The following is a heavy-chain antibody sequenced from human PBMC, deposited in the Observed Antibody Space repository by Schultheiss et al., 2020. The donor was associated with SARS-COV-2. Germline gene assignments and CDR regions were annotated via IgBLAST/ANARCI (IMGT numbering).Heavy chain of an antibody. CDR1: GGSISSYY. Sequence: SETLSLTCTVSGGSISSYYWSWIRQPPGKGLEWIGYIYYSGSTNYNPSLKSRVTISVDTSESQFSLKLSSVTAADTAVYYCARGQLSRVLQSDAFDIWGQGTMVTVSS. J-gene: IGHJ3*02. V-gene: IGHV4-59*12. D-gene: IGHD6-19*01. CDR2: IYYSGST. CDR3: ARGQLSRVLQSDAFDI.